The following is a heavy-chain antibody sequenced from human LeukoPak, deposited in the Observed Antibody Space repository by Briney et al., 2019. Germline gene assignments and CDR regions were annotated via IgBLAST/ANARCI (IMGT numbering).Heavy chain of an antibody. D-gene: IGHD3-22*01. J-gene: IGHJ3*02. Sequence: SETLSLTCTVSGGSISSYYWSWIRQPPGKGLEWIGYIYYSGSTNYNPSLKSRVTISVDTSKNQFSLELSSVTAADTAVYYCARSQSVDYYDSSGDDAFDIWGQGTMVTVSS. CDR1: GGSISSYY. CDR2: IYYSGST. V-gene: IGHV4-59*01. CDR3: ARSQSVDYYDSSGDDAFDI.